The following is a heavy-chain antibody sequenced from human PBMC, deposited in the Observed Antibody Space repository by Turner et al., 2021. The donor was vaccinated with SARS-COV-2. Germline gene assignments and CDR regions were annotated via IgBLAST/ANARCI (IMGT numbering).Heavy chain of an antibody. V-gene: IGHV1-69*01. CDR2: IIPIFGTA. CDR3: ARGGSGWYGYYYYGMDV. CDR1: GGTFSNFA. Sequence: QVQVVQSGAEVKKPGSSVKVSCKASGGTFSNFAIRWVRQAPGQGLEWMGGIIPIFGTANYAQKFQGRVTITADESTSTAYMELSSLRSEDTAVYYCARGGSGWYGYYYYGMDVWGQGTTVIVSS. J-gene: IGHJ6*02. D-gene: IGHD6-19*01.